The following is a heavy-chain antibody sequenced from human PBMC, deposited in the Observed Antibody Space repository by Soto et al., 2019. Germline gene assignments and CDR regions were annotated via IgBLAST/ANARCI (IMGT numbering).Heavy chain of an antibody. Sequence: SVKVSCKASGYTFTSYYMHWVRQAPGQGLEWMGIINPSGGSTSYAQKFQGRVTMTRDTSTSTVYMELSSLRSEDTAVYYCARMDGYNFVYYYYGMDVWGQGTTVTVSS. CDR1: GYTFTSYY. CDR2: INPSGGST. D-gene: IGHD1-1*01. CDR3: ARMDGYNFVYYYYGMDV. J-gene: IGHJ6*02. V-gene: IGHV1-46*01.